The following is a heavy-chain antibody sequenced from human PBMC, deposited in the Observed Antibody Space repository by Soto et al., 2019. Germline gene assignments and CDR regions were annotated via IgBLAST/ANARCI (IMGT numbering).Heavy chain of an antibody. V-gene: IGHV1-69*12. J-gene: IGHJ4*02. CDR1: GGTFSSYA. Sequence: QVQLVQSGAEVKKPGSSVKVSCKASGGTFSSYAISWVRQAPGQGLEWMGGIIPIFGTANYAQKFQGRVTITADESTSTAYMGLSSLRSEETAVYYCARSGQQLVGGGVDYWGQGTLVTVSS. D-gene: IGHD6-13*01. CDR3: ARSGQQLVGGGVDY. CDR2: IIPIFGTA.